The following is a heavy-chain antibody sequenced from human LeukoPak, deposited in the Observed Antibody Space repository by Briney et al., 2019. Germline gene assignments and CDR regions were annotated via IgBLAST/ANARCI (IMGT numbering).Heavy chain of an antibody. CDR2: ISSSGCTI. Sequence: GGSLRLSCAASGFTFSAYYMSWIREAPGKGLEWVSYISSSGCTIYFADSVQDRFTISRDNAKNSLDLQMNSLRAEDTAMYSCARAAVVTRPFDYWGQGTLVTVSS. D-gene: IGHD4-23*01. J-gene: IGHJ4*02. CDR1: GFTFSAYY. V-gene: IGHV3-11*01. CDR3: ARAAVVTRPFDY.